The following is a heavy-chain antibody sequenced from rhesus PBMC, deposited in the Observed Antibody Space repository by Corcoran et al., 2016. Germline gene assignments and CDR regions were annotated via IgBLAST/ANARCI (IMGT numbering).Heavy chain of an antibody. V-gene: IGHV4-127*01. J-gene: IGHJ4*01. CDR3: ARDGSPYSGSPIDY. CDR2: IGWSSGST. Sequence: QLQLQESGPGLVKPSETLSPTCAVSGFSIRRGYGWSWLRQPPGKGLEWIGVIGWSSGSTNYNPSLKSRVTISKDTSKNQFSLKLSSVTAADTAVYYCARDGSPYSGSPIDYWGQGVLVTVSS. CDR1: GFSIRRGYG. D-gene: IGHD6-25*01.